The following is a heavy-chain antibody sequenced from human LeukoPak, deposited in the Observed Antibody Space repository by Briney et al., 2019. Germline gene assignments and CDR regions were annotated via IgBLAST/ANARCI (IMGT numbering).Heavy chain of an antibody. CDR3: ARPGERDYGDYAWFDP. Sequence: PGGSLRLSCAASGFTFSSYWMSWVRQAPGKGLEWVANIKQDGSEKYYVDSVKGRFTISRDNAKNSLYLQMNSLRADDTAVYYCARPGERDYGDYAWFDPWGQGTLVTVSS. CDR1: GFTFSSYW. V-gene: IGHV3-7*03. J-gene: IGHJ5*02. CDR2: IKQDGSEK. D-gene: IGHD4-17*01.